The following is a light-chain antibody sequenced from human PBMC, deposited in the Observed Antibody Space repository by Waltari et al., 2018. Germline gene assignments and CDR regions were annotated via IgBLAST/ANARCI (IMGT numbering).Light chain of an antibody. V-gene: IGKV3-15*01. CDR1: QSVNSN. J-gene: IGKJ1*01. CDR2: GAS. Sequence: EILLTQSPATLSVSPGERATLSCRASQSVNSNLAWYQQKPCQAPRLLTYGASTRATGVPARFSGSGSGTDFTLTISSLQSEDFAVYYCQQYNNWPPGRTFGQGTKVEI. CDR3: QQYNNWPPGRT.